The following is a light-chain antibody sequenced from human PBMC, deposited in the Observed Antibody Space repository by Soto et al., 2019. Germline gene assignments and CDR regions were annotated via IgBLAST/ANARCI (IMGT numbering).Light chain of an antibody. CDR1: SSNIAGNT. CDR3: ATWDDDLNAAV. V-gene: IGLV1-44*01. CDR2: IND. Sequence: SALTQTPSLSGTPGQRVTISCSGSSSNIAGNTVHWYQHLPGTAPKLLIYINDQRPSGVPGRFSASTSGTSASLAISGLQSDDEADYYCATWDDDLNAAVFGGGTQLTVL. J-gene: IGLJ7*01.